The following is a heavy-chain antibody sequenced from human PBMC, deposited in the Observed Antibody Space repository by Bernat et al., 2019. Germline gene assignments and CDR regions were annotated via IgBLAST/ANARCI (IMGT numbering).Heavy chain of an antibody. CDR2: IYYSGST. D-gene: IGHD4-11*01. V-gene: IGHV4-39*01. Sequence: QLQLQESGPGLVKPSETLSLTCTVSGGSISSSSYYWGWIRQPPGKGLEWIGSIYYSGSTYYNPSLKSRVTISVDTSKNQCSLKLSSVTAADTAVYYCARQRPVTSPLDCWGQGTLVTVSS. CDR1: GGSISSSSYY. CDR3: ARQRPVTSPLDC. J-gene: IGHJ4*02.